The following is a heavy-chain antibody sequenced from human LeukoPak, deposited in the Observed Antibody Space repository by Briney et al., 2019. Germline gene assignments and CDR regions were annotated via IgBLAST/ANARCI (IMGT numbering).Heavy chain of an antibody. J-gene: IGHJ5*02. CDR1: GFTFSSYA. D-gene: IGHD4-17*01. CDR3: ARDQGDYEVNWFDP. Sequence: PGGSLRLSCAASGFTFSSYAMHWVRQAPGKGLEWVAVISYDGSNKYYADSVKGRFTISRDNSKNTLYLQMNSLRAEDTAVYYCARDQGDYEVNWFDPWGQGTLVTVSS. CDR2: ISYDGSNK. V-gene: IGHV3-30*01.